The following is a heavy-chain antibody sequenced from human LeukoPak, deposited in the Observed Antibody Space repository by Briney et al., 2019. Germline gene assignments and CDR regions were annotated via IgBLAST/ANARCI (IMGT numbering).Heavy chain of an antibody. CDR1: GGSISSYY. CDR2: IYYSGST. D-gene: IGHD1-26*01. V-gene: IGHV4-59*01. J-gene: IGHJ6*03. CDR3: AREVGAGPYYYYYYYMDV. Sequence: PSRTLSLTCTVSGGSISSYYWSWIRQPPGKGLEWIGYIYYSGSTNYNPSLKSRVTISVDTSKNQFSLKLSSVTAADTAVYYCAREVGAGPYYYYYYYMDVWGKGTTVTVSS.